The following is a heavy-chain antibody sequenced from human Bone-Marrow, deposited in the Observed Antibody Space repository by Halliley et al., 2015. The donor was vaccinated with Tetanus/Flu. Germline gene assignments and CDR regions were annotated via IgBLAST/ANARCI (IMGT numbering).Heavy chain of an antibody. CDR2: IYYSGST. J-gene: IGHJ4*02. Sequence: TLSLTCSVSGASISGSNYYWGWIRQPPGKGLEWIGTIYYSGSTYYNPSLKGRVTISVDTSKDQFSLKLNSVTAADTALYYCARRGYSYGYYYLDYWGQGTLVTVSS. CDR1: GASISGSNYY. D-gene: IGHD5-18*01. CDR3: ARRGYSYGYYYLDY. V-gene: IGHV4-39*01.